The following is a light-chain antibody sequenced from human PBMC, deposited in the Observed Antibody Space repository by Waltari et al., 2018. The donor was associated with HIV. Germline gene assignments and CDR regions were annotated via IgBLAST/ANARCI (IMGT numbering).Light chain of an antibody. CDR2: VVT. J-gene: IGLJ2*01. Sequence: QSALTQPASVSGSPGQSFTISCTETSTAVWAYNLDSWYQPHPGTAPKLMLFVVTTRLSGVSDRFSGSRSGNTASLTISGLQAEDEGDYHCCSYTGTGVLFGGGTKLTVL. CDR3: CSYTGTGVL. CDR1: STAVWAYNL. V-gene: IGLV2-23*02.